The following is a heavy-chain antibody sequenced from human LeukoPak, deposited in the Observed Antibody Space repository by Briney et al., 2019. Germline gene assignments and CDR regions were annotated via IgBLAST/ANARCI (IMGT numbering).Heavy chain of an antibody. Sequence: PGGSLRLSCAASGFTFSNAWMSWVRKAPGKGLEWVGRIKSKTDGGTTDYAAPVEGRFTISRDDSKNTLYLQMNSLKTEDTAVYYCTTSYGGNSLEAFDIWGQGTMVTVSS. J-gene: IGHJ3*02. V-gene: IGHV3-15*01. CDR2: IKSKTDGGTT. CDR3: TTSYGGNSLEAFDI. CDR1: GFTFSNAW. D-gene: IGHD4-23*01.